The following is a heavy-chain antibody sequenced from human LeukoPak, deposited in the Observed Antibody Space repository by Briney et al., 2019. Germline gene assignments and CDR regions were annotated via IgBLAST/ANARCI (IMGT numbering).Heavy chain of an antibody. CDR3: ARGVYDFWSDKPQWISPLNEYYFDY. D-gene: IGHD3-3*01. CDR2: INPSGDST. V-gene: IGHV1-46*01. J-gene: IGHJ4*02. CDR1: GYTFTSFY. Sequence: ASVKVSCKASGYTFTSFYIHWVRQAPGQGLEWMGIINPSGDSTIYARKFQGRVTMTGDMSTSTVYMEMSSLRSEDTAVYYCARGVYDFWSDKPQWISPLNEYYFDYWGQGTLVTVSS.